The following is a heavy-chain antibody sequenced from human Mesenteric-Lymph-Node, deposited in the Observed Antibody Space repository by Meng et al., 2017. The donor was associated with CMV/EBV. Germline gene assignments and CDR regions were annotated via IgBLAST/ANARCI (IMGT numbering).Heavy chain of an antibody. V-gene: IGHV3-13*01. CDR1: GFIFSMSE. Sequence: GESLKISCVGSGFIFSMSEFHWVRQPIGQGLEWVSAIGTPGDTYYSDSVKGRFTISRDNAKNSLYLQMNSLRAEDTALYYCAKSTTLTYSGYDFDYWGQGTLVTVSS. CDR3: AKSTTLTYSGYDFDY. CDR2: IGTPGDT. D-gene: IGHD5-12*01. J-gene: IGHJ4*02.